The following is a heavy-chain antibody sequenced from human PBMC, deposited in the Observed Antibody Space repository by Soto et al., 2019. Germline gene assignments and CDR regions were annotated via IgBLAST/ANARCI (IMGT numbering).Heavy chain of an antibody. J-gene: IGHJ5*02. CDR1: GYTFSRYG. D-gene: IGHD2-21*01. CDR3: ARDQGFRVVINSNWFDP. V-gene: IGHV1-18*01. CDR2: ISAYNGNT. Sequence: ASVKVSFKASGYTFSRYGIMWVRQAPGQGLEWMGWISAYNGNTNSAEKLRGRLTMTTDASTTTAYMELRSLRSDDTAIYYCARDQGFRVVINSNWFDPWGQGTLVTVSS.